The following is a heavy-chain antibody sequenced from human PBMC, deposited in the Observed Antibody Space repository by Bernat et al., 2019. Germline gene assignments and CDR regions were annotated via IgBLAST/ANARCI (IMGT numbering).Heavy chain of an antibody. CDR3: AAAPSQVPAANIWFNP. J-gene: IGHJ5*01. D-gene: IGHD2-2*01. Sequence: QVQLLQSGTDVKKPGASLRVSCKASGYTFINYGITWVRQAPGQGLEWMGWINPYTGNTNYAQTDQGRVTSTTDTSTSTAYMEMTSLRSDDTAVYYCAAAPSQVPAANIWFNPWGQGTLVTVSS. V-gene: IGHV1-18*01. CDR2: INPYTGNT. CDR1: GYTFINYG.